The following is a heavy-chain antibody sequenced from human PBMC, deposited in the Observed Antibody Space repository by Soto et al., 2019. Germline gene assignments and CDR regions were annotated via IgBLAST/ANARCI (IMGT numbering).Heavy chain of an antibody. Sequence: QLVQSGTEVKKPGASVKVSCKASGYSFTGYYIHWVRQAPRQGLEWLGWINPNSGGTNYAQKFQGWVTMSRDTSTSTAYMGLCRLRSDDTAVYYCARAAAGPGYGMDVWGQGTTVTVSS. CDR1: GYSFTGYY. D-gene: IGHD6-13*01. CDR2: INPNSGGT. J-gene: IGHJ6*02. CDR3: ARAAAGPGYGMDV. V-gene: IGHV1-2*04.